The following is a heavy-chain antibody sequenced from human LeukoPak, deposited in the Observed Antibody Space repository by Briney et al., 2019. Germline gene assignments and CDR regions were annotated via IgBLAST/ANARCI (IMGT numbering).Heavy chain of an antibody. CDR3: ASLLRALVAFDI. J-gene: IGHJ3*02. CDR2: IHYSGGT. Sequence: PSETLSLTCTVSGGSISPYFWSWIRQSPGKGLEWIGWIHYSGGTSYNPSIKSRVTISVDTSKNQFSLNLSSVTAADTAVYYCASLLRALVAFDIWGQGTLVTVSS. V-gene: IGHV4-59*01. D-gene: IGHD1-26*01. CDR1: GGSISPYF.